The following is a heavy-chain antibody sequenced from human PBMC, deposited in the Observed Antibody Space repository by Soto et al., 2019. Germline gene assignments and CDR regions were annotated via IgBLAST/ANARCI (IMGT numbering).Heavy chain of an antibody. V-gene: IGHV3-23*01. CDR2: ITDDGVGT. CDR3: AKFKAGTYEKYHFDY. CDR1: GFTFSGYA. Sequence: EVQLLESGGGLVXPGGSLRLSCAASGFTFSGYAMSWVRQASGKGLEWVAGITDDGVGTYYADSVKGRFSISRDNSKNTLYLQMNGLRAEDTALYYCAKFKAGTYEKYHFDYWGQGTLVTVSS. J-gene: IGHJ4*02. D-gene: IGHD3-10*01.